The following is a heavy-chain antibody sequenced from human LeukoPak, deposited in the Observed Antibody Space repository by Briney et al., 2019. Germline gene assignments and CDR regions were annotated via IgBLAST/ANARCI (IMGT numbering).Heavy chain of an antibody. Sequence: GGSLRLSCAASGFTFTTYSMNWVRQAPGKGLEWISYIHRSGAYIYYADSVKGRFTISRDNAKSSLYLQMNSLRAEDTAVYFCARGIPAADKGFDYWGQGTLVTVSS. D-gene: IGHD6-13*01. CDR3: ARGIPAADKGFDY. V-gene: IGHV3-21*05. CDR2: IHRSGAYI. CDR1: GFTFTTYS. J-gene: IGHJ4*02.